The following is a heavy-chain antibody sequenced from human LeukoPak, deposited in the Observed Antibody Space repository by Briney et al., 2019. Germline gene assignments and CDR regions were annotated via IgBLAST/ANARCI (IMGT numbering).Heavy chain of an antibody. V-gene: IGHV1-3*01. CDR2: INAGNGNT. CDR1: GYTFTSYA. D-gene: IGHD3-16*01. CDR3: ARDGGYYGMDV. Sequence: ASVKVSCKASGYTFTSYAMHWVRQAPGQRLEWMGCINAGNGNTKYSQKFQGRVTITRDTSASTAYMELSSLRSEDTAVYYCARDGGYYGMDVWGQGTTVTVSS. J-gene: IGHJ6*02.